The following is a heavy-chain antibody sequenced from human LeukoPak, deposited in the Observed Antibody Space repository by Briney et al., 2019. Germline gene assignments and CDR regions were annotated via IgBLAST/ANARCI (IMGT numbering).Heavy chain of an antibody. Sequence: PSETLSLTCTVSGGSISSYYWSWIRQPAGKGLVWIGRIYTSGSTNYNPSLKSRVTMSVDTSKNQFSLKLSSVTAADTAVYYCARDRSGGYCSGGSCYYNDAFDIWGQGTMVTVSS. V-gene: IGHV4-4*07. CDR3: ARDRSGGYCSGGSCYYNDAFDI. CDR1: GGSISSYY. J-gene: IGHJ3*02. D-gene: IGHD2-15*01. CDR2: IYTSGST.